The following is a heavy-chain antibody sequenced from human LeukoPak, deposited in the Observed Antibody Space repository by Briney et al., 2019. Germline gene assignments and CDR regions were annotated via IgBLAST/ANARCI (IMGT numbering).Heavy chain of an antibody. CDR2: IYHSGST. CDR1: GGSISSYY. CDR3: ARVMTFGQWLVPQN. J-gene: IGHJ4*02. D-gene: IGHD6-19*01. V-gene: IGHV4-59*01. Sequence: SETLSLTCTVSGGSISSYYWSWSRQPPGKGLEWIGYIYHSGSTNYNPSLKSRVTISVDTSKNQFSLKLSSVTAADTAVYYCARVMTFGQWLVPQNWGQGTLVTVSP.